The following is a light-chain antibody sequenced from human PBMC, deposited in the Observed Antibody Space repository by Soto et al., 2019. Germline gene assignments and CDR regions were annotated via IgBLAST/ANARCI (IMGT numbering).Light chain of an antibody. CDR3: QQYGNSPLT. J-gene: IGKJ4*01. CDR1: QSVSVN. Sequence: EIVMTQSPATLSVSPGERATLSCRASQSVSVNLAWYQQKPGQAPRLLIYGASRRATGVPDRFSGSGSGTDFTLTISSLEPEDFAVYYCQQYGNSPLTFGGGTKVDIK. V-gene: IGKV3-20*01. CDR2: GAS.